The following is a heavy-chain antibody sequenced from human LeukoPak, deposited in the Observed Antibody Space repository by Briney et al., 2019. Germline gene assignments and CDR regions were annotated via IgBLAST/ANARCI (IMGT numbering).Heavy chain of an antibody. CDR1: GFTFRDYA. CDR3: AKGARGIAAAGPDY. J-gene: IGHJ4*02. D-gene: IGHD6-13*01. CDR2: VSYLGNDK. V-gene: IGHV3-30-3*01. Sequence: GRSLRLSCAASGFTFRDYAMHWVRQAPGKGLEWVAVVSYLGNDKYYADSVKGRFTISRDNSNNTLYLQINSLRTDDTGVYYCAKGARGIAAAGPDYWGQGTLVTVSS.